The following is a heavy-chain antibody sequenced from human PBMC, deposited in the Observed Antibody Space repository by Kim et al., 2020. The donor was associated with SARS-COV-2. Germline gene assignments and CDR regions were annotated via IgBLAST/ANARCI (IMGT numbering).Heavy chain of an antibody. V-gene: IGHV3-21*01. D-gene: IGHD2-2*01. Sequence: GGSLRLSCAASGFTFSSYSMNWVRQAPGKGLEWMSFISSSGSYIYYADSMKGRFTISRDNARATLYLQMNSLRAEDTAVYYCARDLTSGWSYFDYCGQG. CDR2: ISSSGSYI. CDR1: GFTFSSYS. J-gene: IGHJ4*02. CDR3: ARDLTSGWSYFDY.